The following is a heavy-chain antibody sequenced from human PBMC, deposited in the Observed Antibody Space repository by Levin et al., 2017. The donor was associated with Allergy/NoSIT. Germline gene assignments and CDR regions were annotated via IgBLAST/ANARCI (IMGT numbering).Heavy chain of an antibody. CDR2: IYYSGST. CDR3: ATGLSGSYYSYYYYYGMDV. V-gene: IGHV4-59*01. Sequence: SETLSLTCTVSGGSISSYYWSWIRQPPGKGLEWIGYIYYSGSTNYNPSLKSRVTISVDTSKNQFSLKLSSVTAADTAVYYCATGLSGSYYSYYYYYGMDVWGQGTTVTVSS. J-gene: IGHJ6*02. CDR1: GGSISSYY. D-gene: IGHD1-26*01.